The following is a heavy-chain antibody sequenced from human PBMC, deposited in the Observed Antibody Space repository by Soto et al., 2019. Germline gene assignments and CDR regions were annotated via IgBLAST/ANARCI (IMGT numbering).Heavy chain of an antibody. J-gene: IGHJ4*02. V-gene: IGHV4-59*08. Sequence: QVQLQESGPGLVKPSETLSLTCSVSGGSIGSYYWSWIRQPPGKGLEWIGYIYYSGSTNYTPSLKSRVTISVDTSKKQFSLKLSSVTAADTAVYYCARGGWRQIDYWGQGTLVTVSS. CDR1: GGSIGSYY. CDR2: IYYSGST. D-gene: IGHD3-3*01. CDR3: ARGGWRQIDY.